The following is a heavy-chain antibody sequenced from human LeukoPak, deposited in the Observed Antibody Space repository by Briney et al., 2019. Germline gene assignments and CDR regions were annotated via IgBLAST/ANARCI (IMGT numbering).Heavy chain of an antibody. CDR2: ISSSSSTI. D-gene: IGHD3-22*01. Sequence: PGGSLRLSCAASGFTFSSYSMNWVRQAPGKGLEWVSYISSSSSTIYYADSVKGRFTISRDNAKNSLYLQMNSLRAEDTAVYYCARDNYYDLYYFDYWGQGTLVTVSS. J-gene: IGHJ4*02. CDR3: ARDNYYDLYYFDY. CDR1: GFTFSSYS. V-gene: IGHV3-48*01.